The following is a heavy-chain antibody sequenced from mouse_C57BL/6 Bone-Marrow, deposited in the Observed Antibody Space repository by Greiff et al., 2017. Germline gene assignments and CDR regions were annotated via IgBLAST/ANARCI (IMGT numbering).Heavy chain of an antibody. CDR3: ARSVIYFLDY. CDR2: VYPRDGST. D-gene: IGHD2-1*01. CDR1: GYTFTSYD. J-gene: IGHJ2*01. V-gene: IGHV1-85*01. Sequence: VKLMESGPELVKPGASVKLSCKASGYTFTSYDINWVKQRPGQGLEWIGWVYPRDGSTKYNEKFKGKATLTVDTSSSTAYMELHSLTSEDSAVYFCARSVIYFLDYWGQGTTLTVSS.